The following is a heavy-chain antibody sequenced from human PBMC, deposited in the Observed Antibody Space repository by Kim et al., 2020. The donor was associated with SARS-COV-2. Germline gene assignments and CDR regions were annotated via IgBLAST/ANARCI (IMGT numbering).Heavy chain of an antibody. CDR3: ARDFTDSSGIDI. D-gene: IGHD3-22*01. Sequence: YYNPSLKSRVTISVDTSKNQFALKLSSLTAADTAVYYCARDFTDSSGIDIWGQGTMVTVSS. J-gene: IGHJ3*02. V-gene: IGHV4-31*02.